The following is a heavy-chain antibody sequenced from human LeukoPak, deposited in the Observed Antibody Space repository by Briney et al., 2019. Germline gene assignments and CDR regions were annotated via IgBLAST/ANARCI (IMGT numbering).Heavy chain of an antibody. D-gene: IGHD3-3*01. CDR3: ARGGMSYYDFWSGHSEFQH. Sequence: GGSLRLSCAASGFTFSSYGMHWVRQAPGKGLEWVAVISYDGNNKYYADSVKGRFTISRDNAKNSLYLQMNSLRAEDTAVYYCARGGMSYYDFWSGHSEFQHWGQGTLVTVSS. CDR2: ISYDGNNK. V-gene: IGHV3-30*03. CDR1: GFTFSSYG. J-gene: IGHJ1*01.